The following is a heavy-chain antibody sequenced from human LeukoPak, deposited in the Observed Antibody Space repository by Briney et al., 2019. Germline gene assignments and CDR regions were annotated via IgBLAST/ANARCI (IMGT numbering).Heavy chain of an antibody. CDR2: VSYDGGIT. V-gene: IGHV3-30*18. D-gene: IGHD3-10*01. CDR3: AKQRVRGDHYFDY. J-gene: IGHJ4*02. CDR1: GFTFSNYG. Sequence: GGSLRLSCAASGFTFSNYGMHWVRQAPGKGLEWVAVVSYDGGITYYADSVEGRFIISRDNSKNTLCLQLNSLRAEDTAVYYCAKQRVRGDHYFDYWGQGTLVTVSS.